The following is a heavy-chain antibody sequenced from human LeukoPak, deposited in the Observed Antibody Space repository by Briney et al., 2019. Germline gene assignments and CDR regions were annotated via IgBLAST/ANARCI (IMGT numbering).Heavy chain of an antibody. D-gene: IGHD2-2*01. Sequence: SETLSLTCTVSGGSISSSSYYWGWIRQPPGKGLEWIGSIYYSGSTYYNPSLKSRVTISVDTSKNQFSLKLSSVTAADTAVYYCARRYCSSASCYFPEDAFDIWGQGTMVTVSS. J-gene: IGHJ3*02. CDR1: GGSISSSSYY. CDR2: IYYSGST. V-gene: IGHV4-39*01. CDR3: ARRYCSSASCYFPEDAFDI.